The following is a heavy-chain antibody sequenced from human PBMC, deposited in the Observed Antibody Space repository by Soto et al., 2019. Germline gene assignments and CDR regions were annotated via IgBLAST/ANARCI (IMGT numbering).Heavy chain of an antibody. CDR2: ISAYNGNT. Sequence: QVQLVQSGAEVKKPGASVKVSCKASGYTFTSYGISWVRQAPGQGLEWMGWISAYNGNTNYAQKLQGRVTMTTDTSTSKAYMELRSLRSDDTAVYYCARTYCSGGSCYFGPRYFDYWGQGTLVTVSS. CDR3: ARTYCSGGSCYFGPRYFDY. CDR1: GYTFTSYG. J-gene: IGHJ4*02. V-gene: IGHV1-18*01. D-gene: IGHD2-15*01.